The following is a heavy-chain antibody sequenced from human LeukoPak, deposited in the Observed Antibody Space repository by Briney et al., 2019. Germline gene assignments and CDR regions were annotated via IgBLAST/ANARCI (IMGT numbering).Heavy chain of an antibody. CDR1: GFTFSTYT. V-gene: IGHV3-21*01. CDR3: ARETYCSSTSCYFDY. D-gene: IGHD2-2*01. J-gene: IGHJ4*02. CDR2: LSSSSSYI. Sequence: GGSLRLSCAAPGFTFSTYTITWVRQAPGKGLEWVSSLSSSSSYIYYADSVKGRFTISRDNAKNSLYLQMDSLRADDSAVYYCARETYCSSTSCYFDYWGQGSLVTVSS.